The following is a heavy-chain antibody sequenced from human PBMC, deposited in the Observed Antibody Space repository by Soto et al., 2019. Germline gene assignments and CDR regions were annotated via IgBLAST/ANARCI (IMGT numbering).Heavy chain of an antibody. CDR3: ARDPGGQQLPPR. V-gene: IGHV3-21*01. D-gene: IGHD6-13*01. J-gene: IGHJ4*02. CDR2: ISSSSSYI. CDR1: GFTFSSYS. Sequence: GSLRLSCAASGFTFSSYSMNWVRQAPGKGLEWVSSISSSSSYIYYADSVKGRFTISRDNAKNSLYLQMNSLRAEDTAVYYCARDPGGQQLPPRWGQGTLVTVSS.